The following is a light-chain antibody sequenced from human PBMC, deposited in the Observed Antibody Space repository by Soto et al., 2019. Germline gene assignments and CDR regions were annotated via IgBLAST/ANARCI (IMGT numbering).Light chain of an antibody. V-gene: IGKV1-5*01. CDR2: DAS. Sequence: EIEMSESPSTRAGSVGERVTMTFWASQTIRSCLAWYQQKPGKAPKLLIYDASSLESGVPSRFSGSGSGTEFTLTISSLEPDDFAAYYCQQYISLWT. J-gene: IGKJ1*01. CDR1: QTIRSC. CDR3: QQYISLWT.